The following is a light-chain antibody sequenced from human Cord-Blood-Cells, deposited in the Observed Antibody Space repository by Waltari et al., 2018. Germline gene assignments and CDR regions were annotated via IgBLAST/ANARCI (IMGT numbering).Light chain of an antibody. V-gene: IGLV2-14*01. CDR2: DVS. Sequence: QYALTQPASVSGSPGQSITISCTGTSSDVGGYNYVSWYQQHPGKAPKLMIYDVSNRSSGVSNRFSGSKSGNTASLTISGLQAEDEADYYCSSYTSSSTVFGGGTKLTVL. CDR3: SSYTSSSTV. J-gene: IGLJ2*01. CDR1: SSDVGGYNY.